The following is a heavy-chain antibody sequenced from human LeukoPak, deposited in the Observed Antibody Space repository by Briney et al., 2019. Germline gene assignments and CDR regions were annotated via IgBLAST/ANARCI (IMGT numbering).Heavy chain of an antibody. CDR2: ISSSGTTI. J-gene: IGHJ4*02. Sequence: PGGSLRLSCAASGFTFSDYYITWIRQAPGKGLEWVSYISSSGTTIYYADSVKGRFTISRDNAKNSLYLQMNSLRAEDTAVYYCARGWDDIAARGYYFDYWGQGTLVTVSS. V-gene: IGHV3-11*04. D-gene: IGHD6-6*01. CDR1: GFTFSDYY. CDR3: ARGWDDIAARGYYFDY.